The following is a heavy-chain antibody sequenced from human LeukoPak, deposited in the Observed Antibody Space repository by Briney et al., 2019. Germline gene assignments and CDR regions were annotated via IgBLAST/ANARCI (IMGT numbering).Heavy chain of an antibody. V-gene: IGHV4-4*07. CDR2: LYTSGTT. CDR1: GGSISDYY. D-gene: IGHD4-17*01. Sequence: SETLSLTCTVSGGSISDYYWSWIRQPAGKGLEWVGRLYTSGTTNYNPSLKSRVTMSVDTSKNQFSLKLSSVTAADSAVYYCARGVLGTTVTYGPYFDYWGQGTLVTVSS. J-gene: IGHJ4*02. CDR3: ARGVLGTTVTYGPYFDY.